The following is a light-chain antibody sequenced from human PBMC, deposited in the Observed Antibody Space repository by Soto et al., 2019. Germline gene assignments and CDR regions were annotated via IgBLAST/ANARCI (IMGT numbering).Light chain of an antibody. CDR1: QRVSSH. Sequence: EIVMTQSPVPLSVSPGDTATLSCRASQRVSSHLAWYQQNNGQPPRILIYAASTRDTGIPVRFSGSGSETEFTLTIRRLQSEDSSLYDCHQYNNSPWTFGQGTKVDIK. V-gene: IGKV3-15*01. CDR2: AAS. CDR3: HQYNNSPWT. J-gene: IGKJ1*01.